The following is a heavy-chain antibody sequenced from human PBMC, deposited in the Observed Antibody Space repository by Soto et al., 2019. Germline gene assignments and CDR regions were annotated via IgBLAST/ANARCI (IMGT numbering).Heavy chain of an antibody. V-gene: IGHV3-15*01. D-gene: IGHD3-10*01. CDR3: TTTRITMVRGVL. CDR2: IKSKTDGGTT. Sequence: EVQLVESGGGLVKPGGSLRLSCAASGFTFSNAWMSWVGQAPGKGLEWVGRIKSKTDGGTTDYAAPVKGRFTISRDDSKNTLYLQMNSLKTEDTAVYYCTTTRITMVRGVLWGQGTLVTVSS. CDR1: GFTFSNAW. J-gene: IGHJ4*02.